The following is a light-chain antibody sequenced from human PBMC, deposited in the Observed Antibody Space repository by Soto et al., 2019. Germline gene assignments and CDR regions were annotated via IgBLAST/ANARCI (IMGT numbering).Light chain of an antibody. J-gene: IGKJ1*01. V-gene: IGKV1-5*03. CDR2: KAS. CDR3: QQYNYYWT. CDR1: QSISYW. Sequence: DIQMTQSPSTLSASVGDRVTITCRASQSISYWLAWYQQKPGKAPNLLIYKASSLESGVPSRFSGSGSGTEFTLTSSSLQPDDFATYYCQQYNYYWTFGQGTKVGIK.